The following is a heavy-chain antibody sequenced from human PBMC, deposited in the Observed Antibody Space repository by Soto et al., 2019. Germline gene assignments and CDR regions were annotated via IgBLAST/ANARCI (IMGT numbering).Heavy chain of an antibody. CDR3: ARDRYNWNDCDDYYYMDV. V-gene: IGHV3-21*01. D-gene: IGHD1-1*01. CDR1: GFTFSSYN. CDR2: ISSSSSYI. Sequence: EVQLVESGGGLVKPGGSLRLSCAASGFTFSSYNMHWVRQAPGKGLEWVSSISSSSSYIYYADSVKGRITISRDNAKNSLYLQMNSLRAEDTAVYYCARDRYNWNDCDDYYYMDVWGKGTTVTVSS. J-gene: IGHJ6*03.